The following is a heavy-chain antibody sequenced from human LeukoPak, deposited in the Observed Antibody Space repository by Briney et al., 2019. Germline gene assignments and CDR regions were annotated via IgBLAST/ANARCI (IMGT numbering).Heavy chain of an antibody. CDR1: GGSISTSDYY. CDR2: MRYTGTT. J-gene: IGHJ5*02. CDR3: ARRNNYGSGSYYP. V-gene: IGHV4-39*01. Sequence: SETLSLTCTVSGGSISTSDYYWGWVRQPPGKGLEWNGSMRYTGTTYYNPSLKSRVTISVDTSKNQLSLKLSSVTAADTAVYYCARRNNYGSGSYYPWGQGTLVTVSS. D-gene: IGHD3-10*01.